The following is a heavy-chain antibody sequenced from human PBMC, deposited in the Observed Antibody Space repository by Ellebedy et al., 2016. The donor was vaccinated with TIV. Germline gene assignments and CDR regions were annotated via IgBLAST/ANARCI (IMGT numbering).Heavy chain of an antibody. V-gene: IGHV3-53*01. D-gene: IGHD2-21*02. CDR3: ASNWCGDHCYYYYGMDV. CDR2: IYSGGST. J-gene: IGHJ6*02. CDR1: GFTVSSNY. Sequence: GGSLRLSCAASGFTVSSNYMSWVRQAPGKGLEWVSVIYSGGSTYYADSVKGRFTISRDNSKNKLYLQLKSLRAEDTAVYYCASNWCGDHCYYYYGMDVWGQGTTVTVSS.